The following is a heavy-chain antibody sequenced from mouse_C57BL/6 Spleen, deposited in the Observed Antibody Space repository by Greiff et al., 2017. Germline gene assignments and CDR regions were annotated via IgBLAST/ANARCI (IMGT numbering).Heavy chain of an antibody. D-gene: IGHD1-1*01. J-gene: IGHJ4*01. CDR1: GYTFTSYW. CDR3: ARAITTVVAPYAMDY. Sequence: QVQLQQPGAELVMPGASVKLFCKASGYTFTSYWMHWVKQRPGQGLEWIGEIDPSDSYTNYNQKFKGKSTLTVDKSASTAYMQLSSLTSEDSAVYYCARAITTVVAPYAMDYWGQGTSVTVSS. V-gene: IGHV1-69*01. CDR2: IDPSDSYT.